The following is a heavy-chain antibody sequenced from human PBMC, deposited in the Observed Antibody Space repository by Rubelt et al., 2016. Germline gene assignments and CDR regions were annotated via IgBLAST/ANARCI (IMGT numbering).Heavy chain of an antibody. J-gene: IGHJ2*01. CDR3: ATAPRGKAYFDF. CDR2: IYYSGST. CDR1: GASVRSGSYY. Sequence: QVQLQESGPGLVKSSETLSLTCTVSGASVRSGSYYWSWIRQPPGKGLEWIGYIYYSGSTTYNPSFKSRVTMSVDTSKSQFALKLSAVTAADTAVDYCATAPRGKAYFDFWARGTLVTVSS. V-gene: IGHV4-61*01. D-gene: IGHD3-10*01.